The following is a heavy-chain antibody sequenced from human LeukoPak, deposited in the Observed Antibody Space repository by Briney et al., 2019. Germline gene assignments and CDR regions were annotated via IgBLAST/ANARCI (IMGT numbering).Heavy chain of an antibody. CDR3: ARSGTKTNGFDY. V-gene: IGHV4-59*01. CDR1: GGSISTYY. Sequence: SETLSLTCTVSGGSISTYYWSWIRQRPGKGLEWIGYIYYSGSTNYSPSLQSRVTISVDTSRNQFSLRLSSVTAADTAMYYCARSGTKTNGFDYWGQGTLVTVSS. D-gene: IGHD2-8*01. CDR2: IYYSGST. J-gene: IGHJ4*02.